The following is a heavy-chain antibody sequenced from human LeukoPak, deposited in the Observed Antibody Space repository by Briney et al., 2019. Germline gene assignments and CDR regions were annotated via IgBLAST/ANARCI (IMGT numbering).Heavy chain of an antibody. CDR2: INPSGGST. J-gene: IGHJ4*02. Sequence: GASVKVSCKASGYTFTSYYMHWVRQAPGQGLEWMGIINPSGGSTSYAQKFQGRVTMTRDTSTSTVYVELSSLRSEDTAVYYCAREDRKVDTTMVTLRYFDYWGQGTLVTVSS. D-gene: IGHD5-18*01. CDR1: GYTFTSYY. CDR3: AREDRKVDTTMVTLRYFDY. V-gene: IGHV1-46*01.